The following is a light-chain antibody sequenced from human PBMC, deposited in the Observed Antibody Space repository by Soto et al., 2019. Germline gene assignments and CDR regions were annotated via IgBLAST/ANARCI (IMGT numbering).Light chain of an antibody. CDR2: EAS. CDR1: QSVGSTY. CDR3: QQFGNSPRYT. V-gene: IGKV3-20*01. Sequence: EILLTQSPGTLSLSPGERATLSCRTSQSVGSTYLAWYQQKPGQAPRLLIYEASRRATGVPDRFSGSGSGTEFSLTISRLEPEDVAVYYCQQFGNSPRYTFGQGTRVEVK. J-gene: IGKJ2*01.